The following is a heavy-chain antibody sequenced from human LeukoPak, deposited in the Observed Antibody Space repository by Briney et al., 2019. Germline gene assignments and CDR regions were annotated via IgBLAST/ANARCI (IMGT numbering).Heavy chain of an antibody. J-gene: IGHJ4*02. D-gene: IGHD3-22*01. Sequence: SQTLSLTCTVSGGSISSGGYYWSWIRQHPGKGLEWIGYIYYSGSTYYNPSLKSRVTISVDTSKNQFSLKLSSVTAADTAVYYCARIPAPRHYYDSSGYYLDYWGQGTLVTASS. V-gene: IGHV4-31*03. CDR1: GGSISSGGYY. CDR3: ARIPAPRHYYDSSGYYLDY. CDR2: IYYSGST.